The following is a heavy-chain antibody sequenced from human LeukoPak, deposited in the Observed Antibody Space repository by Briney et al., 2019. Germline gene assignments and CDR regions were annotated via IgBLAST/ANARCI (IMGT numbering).Heavy chain of an antibody. J-gene: IGHJ4*02. D-gene: IGHD3-16*02. V-gene: IGHV4-30-2*04. CDR2: YLSGTT. Sequence: YLSGTTFCTPSLKSRVAKLVGTSKNQFSLKLSSVTAADTAVYYCAREGLISGGFDYWGQGTLVTVSS. CDR3: AREGLISGGFDY.